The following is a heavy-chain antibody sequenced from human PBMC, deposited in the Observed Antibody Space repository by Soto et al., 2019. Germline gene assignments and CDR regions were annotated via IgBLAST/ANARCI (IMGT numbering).Heavy chain of an antibody. CDR3: ARDPYGSGPFDP. J-gene: IGHJ5*02. D-gene: IGHD3-10*01. V-gene: IGHV4-31*03. CDR2: IYYSGST. Sequence: SETLSLTCTVSGGSISSGAYYWSWIRQHPGKGLEWIGYIYYSGSTYSNPSLRSRVTISVDTSKSQFSLNLTSVTAADTAIYYCARDPYGSGPFDPWGPGTLVTVSS. CDR1: GGSISSGAYY.